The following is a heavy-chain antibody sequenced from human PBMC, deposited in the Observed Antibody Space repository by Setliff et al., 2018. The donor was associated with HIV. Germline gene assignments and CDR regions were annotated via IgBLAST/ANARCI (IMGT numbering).Heavy chain of an antibody. CDR3: ARHESGRSSSWSNFDY. D-gene: IGHD6-13*01. J-gene: IGHJ4*02. Sequence: PSETLSLTCAVSGYSIRSGYYWGWIRQPPGKGLEWIGSIYHSGSTYYNPSLKSRVSISVDTSKNQFSLKPSSVTAADTAVYYCARHESGRSSSWSNFDYWGQGTLVTVSS. CDR2: IYHSGST. V-gene: IGHV4-38-2*01. CDR1: GYSIRSGYY.